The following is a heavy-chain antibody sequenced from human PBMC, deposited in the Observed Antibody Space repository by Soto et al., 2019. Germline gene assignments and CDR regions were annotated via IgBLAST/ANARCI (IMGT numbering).Heavy chain of an antibody. CDR1: GFTFSSYS. Sequence: GGSLRLSCAASGFTFSSYSMNWVRQAPGKGLEWVSSISNSSSYIYYADSVKGRFTISRDNAKNSLYLQMNSLRAEDTALYYCAKDQGYCSGGSCYWFDPWGQGTLVTVSS. J-gene: IGHJ5*02. D-gene: IGHD2-15*01. CDR2: ISNSSSYI. V-gene: IGHV3-21*04. CDR3: AKDQGYCSGGSCYWFDP.